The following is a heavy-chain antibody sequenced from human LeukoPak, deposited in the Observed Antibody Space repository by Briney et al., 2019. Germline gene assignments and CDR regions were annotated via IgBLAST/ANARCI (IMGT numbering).Heavy chain of an antibody. Sequence: SETLSLTCTVSGYSISSGYYWGWIRQPPGKGLEWIGSIYHSGSTYYNPSLKSRVTISVDTSKNQFSLKLSSVTAADTAVYYCARDEGVAAAGRPYNWFDPWGQGTLVTVSS. CDR2: IYHSGST. D-gene: IGHD6-13*01. CDR1: GYSISSGYY. J-gene: IGHJ5*02. CDR3: ARDEGVAAAGRPYNWFDP. V-gene: IGHV4-38-2*02.